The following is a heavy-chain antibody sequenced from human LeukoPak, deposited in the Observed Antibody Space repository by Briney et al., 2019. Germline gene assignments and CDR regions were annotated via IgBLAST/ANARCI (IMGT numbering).Heavy chain of an antibody. CDR2: IFHLGSA. CDR3: ARGEMNCSRGSCFYFDY. J-gene: IGHJ4*02. CDR1: GGSIRSYY. Sequence: SETLSLTCTVSGGSIRSYYWSWIRQAPGKGLEWIGYIFHLGSANYTPSPKSRVTISMDLSENQFSLKLTSVTAADTAVYFCARGEMNCSRGSCFYFDYWGQGALVTVSS. V-gene: IGHV4-59*01. D-gene: IGHD2-15*01.